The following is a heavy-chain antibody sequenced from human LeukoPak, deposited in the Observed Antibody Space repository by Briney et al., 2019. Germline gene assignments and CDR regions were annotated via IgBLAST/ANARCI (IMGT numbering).Heavy chain of an antibody. J-gene: IGHJ3*02. V-gene: IGHV3-23*01. D-gene: IGHD3-22*01. CDR2: ISDIGGTT. CDR3: AKDYYDSSGYYNYDAFDI. CDR1: GFTFSSYA. Sequence: GGSLRLSCAASGFTFSSYAMTWVRQAPGKGLEWVSTISDIGGTTYYADSAKGRFTISRDNSKNTLYLQMNSLRAEDTAVYYCAKDYYDSSGYYNYDAFDIWGQGTMVTVSS.